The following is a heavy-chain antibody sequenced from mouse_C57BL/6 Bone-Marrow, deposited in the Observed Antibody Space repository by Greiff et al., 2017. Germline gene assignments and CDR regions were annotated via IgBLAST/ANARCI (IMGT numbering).Heavy chain of an antibody. J-gene: IGHJ1*03. CDR1: GFNIKDYY. CDR2: IDPEDGET. CDR3: ALITTAFDV. D-gene: IGHD1-1*01. Sequence: VQLKESGAELVKPGASVKLSCPASGFNIKDYYMHWVKQRTEPGLEWIGRIDPEDGETKSAPKFQGKATITADTSSNTAYLQISSLTSEDTAVYYWALITTAFDVWGTGTTVTVSS. V-gene: IGHV14-2*01.